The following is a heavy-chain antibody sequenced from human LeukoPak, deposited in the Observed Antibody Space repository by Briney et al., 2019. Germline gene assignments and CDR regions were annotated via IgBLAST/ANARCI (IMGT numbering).Heavy chain of an antibody. V-gene: IGHV4-34*01. CDR2: INHSGSI. Sequence: SETLSLTCAVYGGSFSGYYWSWIRQPPGKGLEWIGEINHSGSINYNPSLKSRVTISVDTSKNQFSLKLSSVTAADTAVYYCARPPSRHRGLNYFDYWGQGTLVTVSS. J-gene: IGHJ4*02. CDR3: ARPPSRHRGLNYFDY. CDR1: GGSFSGYY. D-gene: IGHD6-13*01.